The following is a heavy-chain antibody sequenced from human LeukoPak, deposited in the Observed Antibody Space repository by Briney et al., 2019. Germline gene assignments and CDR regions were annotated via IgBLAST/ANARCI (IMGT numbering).Heavy chain of an antibody. CDR3: ARAARDGFDY. D-gene: IGHD2-15*01. J-gene: IGHJ4*02. V-gene: IGHV3-48*03. CDR2: ISSSGSTI. Sequence: GGSLRLSCAASGFTFSSYETNWVRQAPGKGLEWVSYISSSGSTIYYADSVKGRFTISRDNAKNSLYLQMNSLRAEDTAVYYCARAARDGFDYWGQGTLVTVSS. CDR1: GFTFSSYE.